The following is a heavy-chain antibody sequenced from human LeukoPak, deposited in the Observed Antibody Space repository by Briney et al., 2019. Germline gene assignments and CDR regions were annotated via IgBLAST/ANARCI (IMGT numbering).Heavy chain of an antibody. CDR1: GGSISSYY. D-gene: IGHD3-10*01. Sequence: PSETLSLTCTVSGGSISSYYWSWIRQPPGKGLEWIGYIYYSGTTNYNPSLKSRVTISVDTSKNQFSLKLSSVTAADTAVYYCASGKLVLWLSYWGQGTLVTVSS. CDR3: ASGKLVLWLSY. J-gene: IGHJ4*02. CDR2: IYYSGTT. V-gene: IGHV4-59*12.